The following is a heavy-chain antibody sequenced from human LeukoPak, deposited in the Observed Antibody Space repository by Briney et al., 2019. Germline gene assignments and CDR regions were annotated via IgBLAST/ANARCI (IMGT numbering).Heavy chain of an antibody. CDR3: AREVVMYYFDY. J-gene: IGHJ4*02. CDR1: GGSISGADYY. CDR2: VYHSGLT. D-gene: IGHD4-23*01. Sequence: SETLSLTCTVSGGSISGADYYWSWIRQPPGKGLEWIGYVYHSGLTYYNPSLKSRLAISVDTSKNQFSLNLNSVTAADTAVYYCAREVVMYYFDYWGQGTLVTVSS. V-gene: IGHV4-30-4*01.